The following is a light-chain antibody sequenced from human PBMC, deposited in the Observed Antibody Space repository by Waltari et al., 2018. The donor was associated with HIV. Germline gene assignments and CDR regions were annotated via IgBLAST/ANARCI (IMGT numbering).Light chain of an antibody. Sequence: EIVLTQSPGTLSLSPGESATLSCRASQSVSSSSLAWYQQKPGQAPRLLIYGASSRATGIPDRFSGSGYGTDFILTISRLEPEDFAVYYCQQYGSSRTFGQGTKVEIK. CDR2: GAS. J-gene: IGKJ1*01. CDR3: QQYGSSRT. CDR1: QSVSSSS. V-gene: IGKV3-20*01.